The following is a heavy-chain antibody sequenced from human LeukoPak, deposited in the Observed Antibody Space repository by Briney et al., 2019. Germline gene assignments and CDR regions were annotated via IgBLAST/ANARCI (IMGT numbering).Heavy chain of an antibody. J-gene: IGHJ6*03. CDR2: IIPIFGTA. CDR3: ARDTGHRDGYNPLLDYYYMDV. V-gene: IGHV1-69*13. CDR1: GGTFSSYA. D-gene: IGHD5-24*01. Sequence: GASVKVSCEASGGTFSSYAISWVRQAPGQGLEWMGGIIPIFGTANYAQKFQGRVTITADESTSTAYMELSSLRSEDTAVYYCARDTGHRDGYNPLLDYYYMDVWGKGTTVTISS.